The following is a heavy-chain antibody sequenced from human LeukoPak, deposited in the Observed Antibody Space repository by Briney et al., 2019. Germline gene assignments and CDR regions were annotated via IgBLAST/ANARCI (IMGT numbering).Heavy chain of an antibody. CDR3: ARDPGIAAAGTVGYFDY. J-gene: IGHJ4*02. CDR1: GFTFSSYW. D-gene: IGHD6-13*01. Sequence: GGSLRLSCAASGFTFSSYWMSWVRQAPGKGLEWVANIKQDGSEKYYVDSVKGRFTISRDNAGNTLYLQMNSLRAEDTAVYYCARDPGIAAAGTVGYFDYWGQGTLVTVSS. V-gene: IGHV3-7*01. CDR2: IKQDGSEK.